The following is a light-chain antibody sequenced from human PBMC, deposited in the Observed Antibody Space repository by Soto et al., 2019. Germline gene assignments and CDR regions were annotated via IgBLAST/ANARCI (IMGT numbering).Light chain of an antibody. CDR1: QSVSSSR. CDR3: QQYGSSPRT. J-gene: IGKJ1*01. Sequence: EIVLTQSPGTLSLSPGERTTLSCRASQSVSSSRLAWYQQKRGQAPRLLFYGASRRATGIPDRFSGSGSGTDFTLTISRLEPEDFAVYYCQQYGSSPRTFGQGAKVDNK. CDR2: GAS. V-gene: IGKV3-20*01.